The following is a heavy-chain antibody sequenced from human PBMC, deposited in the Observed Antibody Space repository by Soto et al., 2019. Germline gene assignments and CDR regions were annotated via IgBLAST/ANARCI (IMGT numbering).Heavy chain of an antibody. V-gene: IGHV4-59*01. D-gene: IGHD2-2*01. Sequence: SETLSLTCTVSGGSISSYYWSWIRQPPGKGLEWIGYIYYSGSTNYNPSLKSRVTISVDTSKNQFSLKLSSVTAADTAVYYCARVVPAAKLEFFVAPWGQGTLVTVSS. CDR2: IYYSGST. CDR3: ARVVPAAKLEFFVAP. CDR1: GGSISSYY. J-gene: IGHJ5*02.